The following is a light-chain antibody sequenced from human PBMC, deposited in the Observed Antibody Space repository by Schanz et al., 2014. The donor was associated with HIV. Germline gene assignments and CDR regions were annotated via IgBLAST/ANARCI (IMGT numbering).Light chain of an antibody. CDR2: EGS. V-gene: IGLV2-14*02. CDR1: SSDVGSYNL. Sequence: QSALTQPPSASGSSGQSITISCTGTSSDVGSYNLVSWYQQHPGKAPKLMIYEGSKRPSGVSNRFSASKSGNTASLTISGLQAEDEADYYCGSYSSGDSHWVFGGGTKLTVL. J-gene: IGLJ3*02. CDR3: GSYSSGDSHWV.